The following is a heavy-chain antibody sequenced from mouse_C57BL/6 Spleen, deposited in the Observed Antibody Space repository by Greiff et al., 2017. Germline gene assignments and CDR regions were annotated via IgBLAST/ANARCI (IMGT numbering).Heavy chain of an antibody. J-gene: IGHJ2*01. Sequence: VQLQQPGAELVKPGASVKLSCKASGYTFTSYWMQWVKQRPGQGLEWIGEIDPSDSYTNYNQKFKGKATLTVDTSSSTAYMQLSSLTSEDSAVYYCARRDYSKGYWGQGTTLTVSS. CDR1: GYTFTSYW. CDR2: IDPSDSYT. CDR3: ARRDYSKGY. V-gene: IGHV1-50*01. D-gene: IGHD2-5*01.